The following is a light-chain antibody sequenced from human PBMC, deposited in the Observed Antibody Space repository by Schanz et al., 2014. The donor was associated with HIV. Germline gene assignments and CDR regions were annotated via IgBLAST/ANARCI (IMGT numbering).Light chain of an antibody. Sequence: EFVLTQSPGTLSLSPGDRATLSCRASQSVGDSYLAWYQQKPGQAPRLLIYGSSKRATGIPDRFSGSGSGTDFTLNNSTLSPEDFEVYYCEQYDRSPYTFGGGTKVEIK. CDR1: QSVGDSY. CDR2: GSS. V-gene: IGKV3-20*01. CDR3: EQYDRSPYT. J-gene: IGKJ4*01.